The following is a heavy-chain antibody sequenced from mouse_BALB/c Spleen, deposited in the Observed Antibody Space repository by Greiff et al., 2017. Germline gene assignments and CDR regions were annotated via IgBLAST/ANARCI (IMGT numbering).Heavy chain of an antibody. CDR3: ARDLLPFAY. CDR2: INSNGGST. CDR1: GFTFSSYG. V-gene: IGHV5-6-3*01. Sequence: EVQVVESGVGLVQPGGSLKLSCAASGFTFSSYGMSWVRQTPDKRLELVATINSNGGSTYYPDSVKGRFTISRDNAKNTLYLQMSSLKSEDTAMYYCARDLLPFAYWGQGTTLTVSS. D-gene: IGHD1-1*01. J-gene: IGHJ2*01.